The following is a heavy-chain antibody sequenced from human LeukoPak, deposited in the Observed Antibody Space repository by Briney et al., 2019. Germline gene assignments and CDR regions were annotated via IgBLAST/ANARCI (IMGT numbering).Heavy chain of an antibody. Sequence: GGSLRLSCAASGFTFSSYSMNWVRQAPGKGLEWVSYVSSSSSTIYYADSVKGRFTISRDNAKNSLYLQMNSLRAEDTAVYYCARGLGELSLSSYYYYYYMDVWGKGTTVTVSS. V-gene: IGHV3-48*01. J-gene: IGHJ6*03. D-gene: IGHD3-16*02. CDR3: ARGLGELSLSSYYYYYYMDV. CDR2: VSSSSSTI. CDR1: GFTFSSYS.